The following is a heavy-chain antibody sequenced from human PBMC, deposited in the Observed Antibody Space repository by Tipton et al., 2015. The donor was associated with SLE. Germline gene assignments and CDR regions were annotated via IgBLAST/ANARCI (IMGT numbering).Heavy chain of an antibody. Sequence: TLSLTCAVYGGSFSGYYWSWIRQPPGKGLEWIGENNHTGSTNYNPSLKSRVTISVDTSKNQFSLKLSSVTAADTAVYYCARGGRDPLGYWGQGTLVTVSS. CDR1: GGSFSGYY. V-gene: IGHV4-34*01. J-gene: IGHJ4*02. CDR3: ARGGRDPLGY. D-gene: IGHD2-21*02. CDR2: NNHTGST.